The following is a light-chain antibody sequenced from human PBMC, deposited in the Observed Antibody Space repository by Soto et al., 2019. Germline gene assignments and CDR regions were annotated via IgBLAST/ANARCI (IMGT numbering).Light chain of an antibody. CDR2: GAS. Sequence: EIIVAISPCSLSLSPGERATLSCRASQSVTSSFLAWYQQKPGKAPRLLIYGASRRATGIPDRFTGSGSGTDFTLTISRLEPEDFAVYYCQQYVSSPWAFGHGTKEDI. V-gene: IGKV3-20*01. CDR3: QQYVSSPWA. J-gene: IGKJ1*01. CDR1: QSVTSSF.